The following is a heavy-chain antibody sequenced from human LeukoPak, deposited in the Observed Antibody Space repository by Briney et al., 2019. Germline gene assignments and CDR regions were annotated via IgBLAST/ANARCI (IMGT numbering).Heavy chain of an antibody. D-gene: IGHD6-6*01. V-gene: IGHV3-53*04. CDR2: IYSGDSGVST. CDR3: ARSAARLRYYYAMDV. Sequence: GGSLRLSCAASGFSVSNTYMSGVRQAPGEGLEWVSVIYSGDSGVSTYYADSVKGRFTISSHNSKNTLYLQMSSLRAEDTAVYFCARSAARLRYYYAMDVWGQGTTVTVCS. J-gene: IGHJ6*02. CDR1: GFSVSNTY.